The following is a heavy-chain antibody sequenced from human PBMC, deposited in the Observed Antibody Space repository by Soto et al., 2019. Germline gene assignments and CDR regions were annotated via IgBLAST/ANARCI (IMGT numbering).Heavy chain of an antibody. CDR3: AGLVDTAMFS. J-gene: IGHJ5*02. V-gene: IGHV4-39*01. Sequence: QLQLQESGPGLVKPSETLSLTSTVSGGSISSSNYYWGWIRQPPGKGLEWLGSISYGGSTYYNPSLKSRVTISVDTSKTRFSLKLSSVTAADTAVYYCAGLVDTAMFSWGQGTLVPVSS. CDR2: ISYGGST. CDR1: GGSISSSNYY. D-gene: IGHD5-18*01.